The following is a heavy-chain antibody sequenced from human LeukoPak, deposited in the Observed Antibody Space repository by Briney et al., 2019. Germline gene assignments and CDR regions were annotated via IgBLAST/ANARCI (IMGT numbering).Heavy chain of an antibody. J-gene: IGHJ6*03. Sequence: GGSLRLSCTASGFTFGDYAMSWVRQAPGKGLEWVGFIRSKAYGGTTEYAASVKGRFTISRDDSKSIAYLQMNSLKTEDTAVYYCTRGGEVPAALAVYYYYYMDVWGKGTTVTVSS. V-gene: IGHV3-49*04. CDR3: TRGGEVPAALAVYYYYYMDV. CDR2: IRSKAYGGTT. CDR1: GFTFGDYA. D-gene: IGHD2-2*01.